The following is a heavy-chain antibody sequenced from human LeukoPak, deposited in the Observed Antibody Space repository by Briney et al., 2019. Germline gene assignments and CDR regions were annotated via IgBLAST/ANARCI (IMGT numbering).Heavy chain of an antibody. Sequence: GGSLRLSCGASGFSFSSFTMNWVRQTPGKGLEWVSSISSSSSYIYYADSVKGRFTISRDNAKNSLYLQMNSLRAEDTAVYYCARDSSGWYLWFDPWGQGTLVTVSS. CDR2: ISSSSSYI. D-gene: IGHD6-19*01. CDR1: GFSFSSFT. V-gene: IGHV3-21*01. J-gene: IGHJ5*02. CDR3: ARDSSGWYLWFDP.